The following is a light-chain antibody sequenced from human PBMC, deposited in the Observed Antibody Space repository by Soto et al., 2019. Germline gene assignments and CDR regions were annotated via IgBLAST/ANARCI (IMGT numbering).Light chain of an antibody. CDR2: EVS. V-gene: IGLV2-14*01. J-gene: IGLJ1*01. CDR3: SSYTITSTYV. CDR1: SSDVGGYNY. Sequence: LTHPASVSGSPGQSITISCTGTSSDVGGYNYVSWYQQHPGKAPKLMIYEVSDRPSGVSNRFSGSKSGNTASLTISGLQAEEEADYYCSSYTITSTYVFGTGTKVTVL.